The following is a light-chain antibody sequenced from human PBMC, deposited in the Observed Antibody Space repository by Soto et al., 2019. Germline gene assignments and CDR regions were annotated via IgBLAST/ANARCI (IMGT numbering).Light chain of an antibody. Sequence: AIRMTQSPSSFSASTGDRVTITCRASQGISSYLAWYQQKPGKAPKLMIYAASTLQSGVPSRFSGSGSGTDFTLTISSLQAEDVAVYSCQQYFSTPLTLGGGTKVDIK. CDR1: QGISSY. CDR3: QQYFSTPLT. J-gene: IGKJ4*01. V-gene: IGKV1-8*01. CDR2: AAS.